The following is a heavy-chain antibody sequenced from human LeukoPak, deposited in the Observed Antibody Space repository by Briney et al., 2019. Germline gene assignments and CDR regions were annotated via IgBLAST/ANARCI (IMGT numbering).Heavy chain of an antibody. CDR1: GGSISSSSYY. D-gene: IGHD2-15*01. J-gene: IGHJ4*02. CDR2: IYYSGST. CDR3: ARSVVAATRVIDY. V-gene: IGHV4-39*01. Sequence: SETLSLTCTVSGGSISSSSYYWGWIRQPPGKGLEWIGSIYYSGSTYYNPSLKSRVTISVDTSKNQFSLKLSSVTAADTAVYYCARSVVAATRVIDYWGQGILVTVSS.